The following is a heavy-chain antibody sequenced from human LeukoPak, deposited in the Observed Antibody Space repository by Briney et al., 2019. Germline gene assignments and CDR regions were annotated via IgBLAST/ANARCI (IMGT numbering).Heavy chain of an antibody. D-gene: IGHD3-9*01. CDR3: AVYYDILTGFDP. CDR2: IYSGGST. V-gene: IGHV3-66*01. J-gene: IGHJ6*02. CDR1: GFTVSSNY. Sequence: GGSLRLSCAASGFTVSSNYMSWVRQAPGKGLEWVSVIYSGGSTYYADSVKGRFTISRDNSKNTLYLQMNSLRAEDTAVYYCAVYYDILTGFDPWGQGTTVTVSS.